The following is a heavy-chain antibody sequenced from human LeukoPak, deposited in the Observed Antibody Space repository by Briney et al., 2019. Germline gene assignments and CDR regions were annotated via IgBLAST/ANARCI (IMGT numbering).Heavy chain of an antibody. J-gene: IGHJ4*02. CDR1: GFTFDDYA. Sequence: GGSLRLSCAASGFTFDDYAMHWVRQAPGKGLEWVSGISWNSGSIGYADSVKGRFSISRDNSKNTLYLQMNSLRAEDTAVYYCAKPAKTDSADYWGQGTLVTVSS. CDR2: ISWNSGSI. V-gene: IGHV3-9*01. D-gene: IGHD1-14*01. CDR3: AKPAKTDSADY.